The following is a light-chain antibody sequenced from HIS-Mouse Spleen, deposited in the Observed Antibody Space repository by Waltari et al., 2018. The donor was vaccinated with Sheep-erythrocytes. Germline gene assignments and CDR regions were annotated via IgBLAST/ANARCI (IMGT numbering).Light chain of an antibody. J-gene: IGLJ3*02. Sequence: QSALTRPASVSGSPGQSITISCTGTSSDVGSYNLVSWYQQHPGKAPKLMIYEGSKRPSGVSNRFSGSKSGNTASLTISGLQAEDEADYYCCSYAGSSTWVFGGGTKL. CDR2: EGS. CDR1: SSDVGSYNL. CDR3: CSYAGSSTWV. V-gene: IGLV2-23*01.